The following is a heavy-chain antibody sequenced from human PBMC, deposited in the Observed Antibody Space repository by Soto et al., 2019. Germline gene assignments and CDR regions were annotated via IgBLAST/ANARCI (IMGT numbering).Heavy chain of an antibody. D-gene: IGHD3-9*01. Sequence: GESLKISCNGSGYSFTSYWISWVRQMPGKGREWMGRIDPSDSYTNYSPSFQGHVTISADKSISTAYLQWSSLKASDTAMYYCARNDILTDYHYYFDYWGQGTLVTVSS. J-gene: IGHJ4*02. CDR3: ARNDILTDYHYYFDY. CDR2: IDPSDSYT. CDR1: GYSFTSYW. V-gene: IGHV5-10-1*01.